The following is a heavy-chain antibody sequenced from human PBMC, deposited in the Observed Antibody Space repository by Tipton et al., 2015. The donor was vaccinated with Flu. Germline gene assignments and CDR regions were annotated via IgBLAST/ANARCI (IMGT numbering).Heavy chain of an antibody. D-gene: IGHD6-13*01. V-gene: IGHV4-38-2*01. CDR2: IYHSGST. CDR1: GYSISSGYY. CDR3: ALAAAGSGSYYFDY. Sequence: GLVKPSETLSLTCAVSGYSISSGYYWGWIRQPPGKGLEWIGSIYHSGSTYYNPSLKSRVTISVDTSKNQFSLKLSSVTAADTAVYYCALAAAGSGSYYFDYWGQGTLVTVSS. J-gene: IGHJ4*02.